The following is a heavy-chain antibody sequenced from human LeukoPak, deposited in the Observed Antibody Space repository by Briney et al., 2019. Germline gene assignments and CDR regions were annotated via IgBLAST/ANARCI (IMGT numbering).Heavy chain of an antibody. Sequence: SGTLSLTCAVSGDSISSSHWWSWVRQPPGEGLEWIGEIYHSGSTNYSPSLKSRVTISVDKSKNQFSLKLSSVTAADTAVYFCARHLPVGSYYGMDVWGTGTTVTVSS. J-gene: IGHJ6*04. CDR3: ARHLPVGSYYGMDV. D-gene: IGHD3-10*01. V-gene: IGHV4-4*02. CDR1: GDSISSSHW. CDR2: IYHSGST.